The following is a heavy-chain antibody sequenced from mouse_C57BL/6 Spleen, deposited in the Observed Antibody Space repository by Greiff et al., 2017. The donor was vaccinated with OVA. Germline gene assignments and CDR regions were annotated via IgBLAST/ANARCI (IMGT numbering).Heavy chain of an antibody. CDR1: GYTFTDYN. V-gene: IGHV1-18*01. J-gene: IGHJ3*01. CDR3: ARGGGTGTWFAY. Sequence: VQLQQSGPELVKPGASVKIPCKASGYTFTDYNMDWVKQSHGKSLEWIGDINPNNGGTIYNQKFKGKATLTVDKSSSTAYMELRSLTSEDTAVYYGARGGGTGTWFAYWGQGTLVTVSA. D-gene: IGHD3-3*01. CDR2: INPNNGGT.